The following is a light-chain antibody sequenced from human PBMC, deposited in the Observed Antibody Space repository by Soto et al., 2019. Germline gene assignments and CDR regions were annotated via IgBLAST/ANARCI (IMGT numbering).Light chain of an antibody. CDR2: EDT. J-gene: IGLJ1*01. CDR1: SSDVGNYNL. CDR3: SLYTSENTYV. Sequence: QSALTQPASVSGSAGQSITISCTGTSSDVGNYNLVSWYLHHPGKAPKLLIYEDTKRPSGVSNRFSGSRSGNTASLTISGLQAADEADYYCSLYTSENTYVFGTGTKGTVL. V-gene: IGLV2-14*02.